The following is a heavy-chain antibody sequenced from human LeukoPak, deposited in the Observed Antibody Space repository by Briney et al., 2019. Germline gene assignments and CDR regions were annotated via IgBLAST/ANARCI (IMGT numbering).Heavy chain of an antibody. V-gene: IGHV4-59*01. J-gene: IGHJ4*02. CDR2: IYYSGST. CDR1: GDSISSYY. Sequence: SETLSLACTVSGDSISSYYWSWIRQPPGKGLEWIGYIYYSGSTNYNPSLKSRVTISVDTSKNQFSLKLSSVTAADTAVYYCARGVVIAPQTFDYWGQGALVTVSS. CDR3: ARGVVIAPQTFDY. D-gene: IGHD2-21*01.